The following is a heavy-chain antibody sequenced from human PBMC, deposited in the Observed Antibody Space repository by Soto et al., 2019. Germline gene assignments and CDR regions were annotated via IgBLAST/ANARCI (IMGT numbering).Heavy chain of an antibody. Sequence: QVQLVQSGAEVRKPGASVKVSCKTSGYTFSRSGISWVRQAPGQGLEWMGWISTYNGDANYAQRFQDRVTITADESTNTVYMELSSLRSEDTAVYFCASGIQLWLRRINNGYSGWGQGTLVTVSS. CDR3: ASGIQLWLRRINNGYSG. CDR2: ISTYNGDA. CDR1: GYTFSRSG. V-gene: IGHV1-18*01. D-gene: IGHD5-18*01. J-gene: IGHJ4*02.